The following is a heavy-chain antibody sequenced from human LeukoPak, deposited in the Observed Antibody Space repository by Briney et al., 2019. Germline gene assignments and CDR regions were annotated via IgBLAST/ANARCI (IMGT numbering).Heavy chain of an antibody. D-gene: IGHD2-15*01. CDR1: GFTFSNYA. CDR3: ARDRDRDIIGDGMDV. J-gene: IGHJ6*04. Sequence: PGGSLRPSCAASGFTFSNYAMYWVRRAPVKGLEWVAVISYDGNNKHNADSVNARFTISRDNSKNMSYLQVNSLRPEDTAVYFCARDRDRDIIGDGMDVWGKGTTVTVSS. CDR2: ISYDGNNK. V-gene: IGHV3-30*04.